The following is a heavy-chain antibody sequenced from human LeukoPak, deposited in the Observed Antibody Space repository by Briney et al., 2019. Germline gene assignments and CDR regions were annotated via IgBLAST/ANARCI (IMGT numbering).Heavy chain of an antibody. Sequence: GGSLRLSCAASGFTVSSNYMSWVRQAPGKGLEWVSSISSSSSYIYYADSVKGRFTISRDNAKNSLYLQMNSLRAEDTAVYYCARLNSSSWYYFDYWGQGTLVTVSS. D-gene: IGHD6-13*01. V-gene: IGHV3-21*01. CDR1: GFTVSSNY. CDR2: ISSSSSYI. J-gene: IGHJ4*02. CDR3: ARLNSSSWYYFDY.